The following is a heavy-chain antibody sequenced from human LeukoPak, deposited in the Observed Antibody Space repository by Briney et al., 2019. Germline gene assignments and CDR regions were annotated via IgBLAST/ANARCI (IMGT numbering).Heavy chain of an antibody. Sequence: PSETLSLTCTVSGGSISSYYWSWIRQPAGKGLEWIGRIYTSGSTNYNPSLKSRVTISVDKSRNQFSLKLSSVTAADTAVYYCARGRGGSGWSAYYYYYMDVWGKGTTVTVSS. CDR2: IYTSGST. V-gene: IGHV4-4*07. CDR3: ARGRGGSGWSAYYYYYMDV. CDR1: GGSISSYY. J-gene: IGHJ6*03. D-gene: IGHD6-19*01.